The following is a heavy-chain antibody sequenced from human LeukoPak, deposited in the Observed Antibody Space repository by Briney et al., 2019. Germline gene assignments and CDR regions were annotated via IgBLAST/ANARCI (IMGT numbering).Heavy chain of an antibody. CDR1: GYTFTSYD. CDR2: MNPNSGNT. V-gene: IGHV1-8*01. D-gene: IGHD3-9*01. CDR3: ARAGRTYYDILTGHGGNWFDP. J-gene: IGHJ5*02. Sequence: ASVKVSCKASGYTFTSYDINWVRQATGQGLEWMGWMNPNSGNTGYAQKFQGRVTMTRNTSISTAYMELSGLRSEDTAVYYCARAGRTYYDILTGHGGNWFDPWGQGTLVTVSS.